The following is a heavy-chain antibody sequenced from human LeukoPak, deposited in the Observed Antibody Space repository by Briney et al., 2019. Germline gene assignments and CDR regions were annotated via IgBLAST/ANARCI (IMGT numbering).Heavy chain of an antibody. CDR3: TTDRVVTTYFYYYYGMDV. J-gene: IGHJ6*02. CDR2: IKSETDGGTT. D-gene: IGHD2-21*02. CDR1: GFTFSNAW. Sequence: GGSLRLSCAASGFTFSNAWMSWVRQAPGKGLEWVGRIKSETDGGTTDYAAPVKGRFTISRDDSKNTLYLQMNSLKTEDTAVYYCTTDRVVTTYFYYYYGMDVWGQGTTVTVSS. V-gene: IGHV3-15*01.